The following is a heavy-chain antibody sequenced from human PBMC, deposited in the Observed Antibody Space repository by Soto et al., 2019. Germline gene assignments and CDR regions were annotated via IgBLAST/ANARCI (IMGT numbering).Heavy chain of an antibody. V-gene: IGHV1-58*01. D-gene: IGHD4-17*01. Sequence: SVKVSCKASGFTFSSSAVQWVRQTRGRCLEWIGWIVVGSGNTNYAQKFQERVTITRDMSTSTAYMDLRGLTSEDTAVYYCAAEKGVGQSTVPPHGSDYWGQGSQVTVSS. CDR2: IVVGSGNT. CDR3: AAEKGVGQSTVPPHGSDY. CDR1: GFTFSSSA. J-gene: IGHJ4*02.